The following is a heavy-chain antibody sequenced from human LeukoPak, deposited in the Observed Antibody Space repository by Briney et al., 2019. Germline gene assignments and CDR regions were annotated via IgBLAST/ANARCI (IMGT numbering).Heavy chain of an antibody. Sequence: SETLSLTCTVSGYSISSSYYWSWIRQPAGKGLEWIGRIYTSGSTNYNPSLKSRVTMSVDTSKNQFSLKLSSVTAADTAVYYCAREGVVAGYFDYWGQGTLVTVSS. D-gene: IGHD6-19*01. J-gene: IGHJ4*02. CDR3: AREGVVAGYFDY. CDR2: IYTSGST. V-gene: IGHV4-4*07. CDR1: GYSISSSYY.